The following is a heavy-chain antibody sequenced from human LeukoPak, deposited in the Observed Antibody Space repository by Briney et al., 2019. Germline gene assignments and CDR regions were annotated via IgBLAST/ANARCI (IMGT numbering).Heavy chain of an antibody. J-gene: IGHJ5*02. CDR2: MSYSGKI. CDR1: GVSVTSTDYQ. V-gene: IGHV4-39*01. CDR3: ARQWILQRGTNRFDP. Sequence: KSSETLSLTCTVSGVSVTSTDYQWGWIRQPPGKGLEWIGSMSYSGKIYLNLSLKSRVMISVDTFKNQFFLRLSSVSASDTAVYYCARQWILQRGTNRFDPWGQGTLVTVSS. D-gene: IGHD2-8*01.